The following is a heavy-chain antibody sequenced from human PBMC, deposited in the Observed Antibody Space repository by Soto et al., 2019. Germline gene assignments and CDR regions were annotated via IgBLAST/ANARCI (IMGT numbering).Heavy chain of an antibody. V-gene: IGHV3-21*01. J-gene: IGHJ4*02. CDR3: ASAGSLAF. Sequence: EVQLVDSGGGLVKPGGSLRLSCAASGFTFTNYNMNWVRQAPGKGLEWVSSIGGSGASTYYAESVRGRFTISRDNAKNSLYLQMNSLRAEDTALYYCASAGSLAFWGQGTLVTVSS. CDR1: GFTFTNYN. D-gene: IGHD2-15*01. CDR2: IGGSGAST.